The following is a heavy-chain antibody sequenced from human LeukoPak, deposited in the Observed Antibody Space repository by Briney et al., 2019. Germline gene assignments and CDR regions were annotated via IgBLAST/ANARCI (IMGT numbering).Heavy chain of an antibody. J-gene: IGHJ6*02. V-gene: IGHV4-39*01. D-gene: IGHD3-3*02. Sequence: SETLSLTCTVSGGSISSSNYYWGWIRQPPGKGLEWIGSIYYSGSTYYNPSLKSRVTISVDTSKNQFSLKLSSVTAADTAVYYCAISQKRYYYYGMDVWGQGTTVTVSS. CDR2: IYYSGST. CDR1: GGSISSSNYY. CDR3: AISQKRYYYYGMDV.